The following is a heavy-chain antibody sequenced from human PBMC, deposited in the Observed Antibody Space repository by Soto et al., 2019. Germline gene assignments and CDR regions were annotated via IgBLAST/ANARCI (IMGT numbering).Heavy chain of an antibody. V-gene: IGHV1-69*13. J-gene: IGHJ6*02. Sequence: SVKVSCKASGGTFSSYAISWVRQAPGQGLEWMGGIIPIFGTANYAQKFQGRVTITADESTSTAYMELSSLRSEDTAVYYCARHTYCSGGSCYSDYYYYYGMDVWGQGTTVTVSS. CDR3: ARHTYCSGGSCYSDYYYYYGMDV. CDR1: GGTFSSYA. CDR2: IIPIFGTA. D-gene: IGHD2-15*01.